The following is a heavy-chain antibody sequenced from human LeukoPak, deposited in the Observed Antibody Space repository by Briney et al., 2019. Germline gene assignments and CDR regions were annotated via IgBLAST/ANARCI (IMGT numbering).Heavy chain of an antibody. V-gene: IGHV3-20*04. CDR1: GFTVSSNY. CDR2: INWNGVST. CDR3: ARALSNYVDYHYYYYMDV. J-gene: IGHJ6*03. Sequence: GGSLRLSCAASGFTVSSNYMSWVRQAPGKGLEWVSGINWNGVSTSYVDSVKGRFTISRDNAKNSLYLQMNSLRAEDTALYYCARALSNYVDYHYYYYMDVWGKGTTVTVSS. D-gene: IGHD4-11*01.